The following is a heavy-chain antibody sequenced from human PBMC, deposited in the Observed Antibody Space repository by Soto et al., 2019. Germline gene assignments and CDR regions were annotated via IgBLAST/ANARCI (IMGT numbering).Heavy chain of an antibody. CDR2: ISGSGGST. J-gene: IGHJ6*02. Sequence: GGSLRRSGAAAGCTFSSHARSWVRQAPGKGLEWISAISGSGGSTDYADSVKGRFTLSRDNSKNTLCLQMNSLRAEDTAVYYCAKGRASFLYCSGGSCYSLRPGYYYYGMDVWGQGTTVTVSS. D-gene: IGHD2-15*01. CDR1: GCTFSSHA. CDR3: AKGRASFLYCSGGSCYSLRPGYYYYGMDV. V-gene: IGHV3-23*01.